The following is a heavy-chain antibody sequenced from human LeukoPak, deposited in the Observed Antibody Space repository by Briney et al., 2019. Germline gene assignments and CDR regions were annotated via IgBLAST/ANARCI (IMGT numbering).Heavy chain of an antibody. D-gene: IGHD3-22*01. CDR1: GFTFSSYA. V-gene: IGHV3-23*01. CDR3: AKETRTHYYDSSGYFDY. Sequence: GSLRLSCAASGFTFSSYAMSWVRQAPGKGLEWVSAISGSGGSTYYADSVKGRFTISRDNSKNTLYLQMNSLRAEDTAVYYCAKETRTHYYDSSGYFDYRGQGTLVTVSS. CDR2: ISGSGGST. J-gene: IGHJ4*02.